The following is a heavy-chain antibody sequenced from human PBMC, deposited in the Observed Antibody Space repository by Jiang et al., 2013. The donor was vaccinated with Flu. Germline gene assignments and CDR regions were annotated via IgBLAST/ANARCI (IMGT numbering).Heavy chain of an antibody. V-gene: IGHV1-3*01. CDR3: ARVEYSSSSAPEYFQH. D-gene: IGHD6-6*01. CDR2: INAGNGNT. Sequence: GAEVKKPGASVKVSCKASGYTFTSYAMHWVRQAPGQRLEWMGWINAGNGNTKYSQKFQGRVTITRDTSASTAYMELSSLRSEDTAVYYCARVEYSSSSAPEYFQHWGQGTLVTASS. J-gene: IGHJ1*01. CDR1: GYTFTSYA.